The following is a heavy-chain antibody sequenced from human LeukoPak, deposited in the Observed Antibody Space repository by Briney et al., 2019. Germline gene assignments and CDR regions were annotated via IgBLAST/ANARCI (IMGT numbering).Heavy chain of an antibody. CDR3: ATLSMARNFDY. V-gene: IGHV3-7*03. J-gene: IGHJ4*02. CDR1: GFTFSSYW. D-gene: IGHD2/OR15-2a*01. CDR2: IKQDASSR. Sequence: RGSLRLSCAASGFTFSSYWMTWVRQAPGKGLEWLASIKQDASSRYYLDSLKGRFTISRDNAKSSLYLQLNTLRDEDTAVYYCATLSMARNFDYWGQGTLVTVSS.